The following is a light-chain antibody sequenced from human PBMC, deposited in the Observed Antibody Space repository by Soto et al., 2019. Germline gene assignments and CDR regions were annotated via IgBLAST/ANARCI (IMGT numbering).Light chain of an antibody. CDR1: QGIDNF. Sequence: DIQVTQSPSSLSASVGDRVTITCRASQGIDNFLAWIQQRPRKAPRSLISAASNLHRGVPSKFSARGSGTDFTLTISSLQPEDFATYYCQQYRTYPFTFVPGTKV. V-gene: IGKV1-16*02. CDR2: AAS. CDR3: QQYRTYPFT. J-gene: IGKJ3*01.